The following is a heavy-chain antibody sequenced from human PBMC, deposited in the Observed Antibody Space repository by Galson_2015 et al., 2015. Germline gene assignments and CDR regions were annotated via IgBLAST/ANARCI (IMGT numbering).Heavy chain of an antibody. CDR3: TTVEGRYYYDTSGYYGHYYGMDV. D-gene: IGHD3-22*01. CDR1: GFTFSNVW. Sequence: CAASGFTFSNVWMSWVRQAPGKGLEWVGRIKSKTDGGTTDYAAPVKGRFTISRDDSKNTLYLQMNSLKTEDTAVYYCTTVEGRYYYDTSGYYGHYYGMDVWGQGTTVSVSS. CDR2: IKSKTDGGTT. V-gene: IGHV3-15*05. J-gene: IGHJ6*02.